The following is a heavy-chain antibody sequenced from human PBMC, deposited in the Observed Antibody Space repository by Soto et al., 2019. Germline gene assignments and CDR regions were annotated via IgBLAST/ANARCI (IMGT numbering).Heavy chain of an antibody. Sequence: SVKVSCKASGFTFISSAVQWVRQARGQRLEWIGWIVVVSGNTNYAQKFQVRVTITRDMSTSTAYMELSSLRSEDTAVYYCAADYYDNNGYYYDYWGQGTLVTVSS. CDR3: AADYYDNNGYYYDY. CDR2: IVVVSGNT. CDR1: GFTFISSA. J-gene: IGHJ4*02. V-gene: IGHV1-58*01. D-gene: IGHD3-22*01.